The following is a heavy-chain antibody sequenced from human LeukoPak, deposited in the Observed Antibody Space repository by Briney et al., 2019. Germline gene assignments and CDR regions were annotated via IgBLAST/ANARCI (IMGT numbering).Heavy chain of an antibody. CDR1: GFTFSSYD. Sequence: GGSLRLSCAASGFTFSSYDMHWVRQATGKGLEWVSAIGTAGDTYYPGSVKGRFTISRENAKNSLYLQMNSLRAGDTAVYYCARDRGYCGSTSCGPVWYFDLWGRGTLVTVSS. CDR3: ARDRGYCGSTSCGPVWYFDL. V-gene: IGHV3-13*01. J-gene: IGHJ2*01. D-gene: IGHD2-2*01. CDR2: IGTAGDT.